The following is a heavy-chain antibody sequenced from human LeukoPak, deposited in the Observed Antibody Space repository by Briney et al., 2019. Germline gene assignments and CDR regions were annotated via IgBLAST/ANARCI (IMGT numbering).Heavy chain of an antibody. J-gene: IGHJ3*02. Sequence: GASVKVSCKASGGTFSSSGIAWVRQAPGQGLEWMGGIIPILGTANSAQRFQGRVTITTDESRSTVYMEVNSLRAEDTAVYYCSRSGGSSLGAFDIWGQGTMVTVSS. CDR1: GGTFSSSG. CDR3: SRSGGSSLGAFDI. CDR2: IIPILGTA. D-gene: IGHD2-15*01. V-gene: IGHV1-69*05.